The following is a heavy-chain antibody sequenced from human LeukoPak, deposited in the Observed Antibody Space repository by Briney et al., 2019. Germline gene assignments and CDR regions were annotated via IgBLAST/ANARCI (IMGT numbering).Heavy chain of an antibody. D-gene: IGHD6-19*01. CDR1: GGSIKPYY. V-gene: IGHV4-59*08. CDR2: IYYSGST. J-gene: IGHJ4*02. Sequence: SETLSLTCTVSGGSIKPYYWSWIRQPPGKGLECIGYIYYSGSTNYNPSLKSRVTISVDTSKNQFSLKLSSVTAADTAVYYRARHGLAVASTVSYDYWGQGTLVTVSS. CDR3: ARHGLAVASTVSYDY.